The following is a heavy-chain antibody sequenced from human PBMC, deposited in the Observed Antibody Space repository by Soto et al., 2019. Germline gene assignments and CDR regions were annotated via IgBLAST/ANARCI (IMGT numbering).Heavy chain of an antibody. D-gene: IGHD3-3*01. Sequence: QLQLQESGPGLVKPSETLSLTCTVSGGSISSSSYYWGWIRQPPGKGLEWIGSIYYSGSTYYNPSLKSRVTISLDTSKNQFSLKLSSVTAADTAVYYCARSITIFGVVRSPNWFDPWGQGTLVTVSS. V-gene: IGHV4-39*01. CDR3: ARSITIFGVVRSPNWFDP. J-gene: IGHJ5*02. CDR2: IYYSGST. CDR1: GGSISSSSYY.